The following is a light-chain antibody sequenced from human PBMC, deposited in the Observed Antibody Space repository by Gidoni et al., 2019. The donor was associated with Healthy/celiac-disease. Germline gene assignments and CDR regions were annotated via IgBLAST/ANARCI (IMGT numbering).Light chain of an antibody. Sequence: QSALTQPPSASRSPGQSVTISCTGISSDVGGYNYVSWYQQHPGKAPKLMIYEVSKRPSGVPDRFSGSKSGNTASLTVSGLQAEDEADYYCSSYAGSNNLGVFGTGTKVTVL. CDR3: SSYAGSNNLGV. CDR1: SSDVGGYNY. CDR2: EVS. V-gene: IGLV2-8*01. J-gene: IGLJ1*01.